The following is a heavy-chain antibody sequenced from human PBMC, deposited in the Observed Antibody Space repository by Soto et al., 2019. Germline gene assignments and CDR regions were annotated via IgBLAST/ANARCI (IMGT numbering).Heavy chain of an antibody. CDR2: IYYIGST. CDR1: GGSVSSGGYY. Sequence: PSETLSLTCTVSGGSVSSGGYYWNWIRQHPGKGLEWIGYIYYIGSTYYNPSLKSRVTISLDTSKNQFSLRLSSVTAADTAVYYCASARRYCSSTSCYAGVIDYWGQGTLVTVSS. J-gene: IGHJ4*02. CDR3: ASARRYCSSTSCYAGVIDY. D-gene: IGHD2-2*01. V-gene: IGHV4-31*03.